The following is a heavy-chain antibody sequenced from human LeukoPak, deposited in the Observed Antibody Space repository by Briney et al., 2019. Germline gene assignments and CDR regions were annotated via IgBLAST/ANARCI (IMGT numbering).Heavy chain of an antibody. J-gene: IGHJ4*02. Sequence: QPGGSLLLSCSVSGFPFSTYVMHWVRQAPGKGLEYVSAISSNGDNTYYADSVKGRFTISRDNSKNTLYLQMSSLRADDTAVYYCVRGTGYWGQGTLVTVSS. CDR1: GFPFSTYV. CDR3: VRGTGY. CDR2: ISSNGDNT. V-gene: IGHV3-64D*06.